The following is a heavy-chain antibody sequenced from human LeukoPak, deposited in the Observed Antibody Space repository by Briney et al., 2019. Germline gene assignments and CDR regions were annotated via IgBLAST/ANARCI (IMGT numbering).Heavy chain of an antibody. D-gene: IGHD4-17*01. V-gene: IGHV3-33*01. Sequence: GGSLRLSCAASGFTFSSYGMHWVRQAPGKGLAWVAVIWYDGSNKYYADSVKGRFTISRDNSKNTLYLQMNSLRAEDTAVYYCASCRLNDYGDYDAFDYWGQGTLVTVSS. CDR3: ASCRLNDYGDYDAFDY. J-gene: IGHJ4*02. CDR1: GFTFSSYG. CDR2: IWYDGSNK.